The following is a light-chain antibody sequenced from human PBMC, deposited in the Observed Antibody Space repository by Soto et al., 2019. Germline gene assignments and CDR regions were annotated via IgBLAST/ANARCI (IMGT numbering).Light chain of an antibody. CDR1: QSVSSN. Sequence: EILLTQSPGTLSLSPGERATLSCRASQSVSSNLAWYQQKPGQSPRILIYDASNRDTGIPARFSGSGSGTDFTLTISRLEPEDFSVYYCHQYGSSPQTFGQGTKVDIK. CDR3: HQYGSSPQT. J-gene: IGKJ1*01. V-gene: IGKV3-20*01. CDR2: DAS.